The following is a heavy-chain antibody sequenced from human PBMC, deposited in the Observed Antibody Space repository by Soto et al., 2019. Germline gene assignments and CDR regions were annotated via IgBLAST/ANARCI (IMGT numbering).Heavy chain of an antibody. J-gene: IGHJ4*02. Sequence: QVQLVQSGAEVKKPGASVKVSCKASGYTFTSYGISWVRQAPGQGLEWMGWISAYNGNTNYAQKLQGRVTVTTDTSTSTAYMELRSLRSDDTAVYYCASYLLIPLWSTPGLGYWGQGTLVTVSS. CDR1: GYTFTSYG. D-gene: IGHD2-15*01. CDR2: ISAYNGNT. CDR3: ASYLLIPLWSTPGLGY. V-gene: IGHV1-18*01.